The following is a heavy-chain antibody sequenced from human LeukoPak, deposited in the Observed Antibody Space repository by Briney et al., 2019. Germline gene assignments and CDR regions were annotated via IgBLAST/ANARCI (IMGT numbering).Heavy chain of an antibody. CDR2: INARTGNK. Sequence: ASEKVSCKASVYTFTSYDIHWVRQAPGQRLECMGWINARTGNKKYSQKFHGRVTITSDTSASTAYMELSSLRSEATAVYYCAREPRSSGLDYWGQGTLVTVSS. V-gene: IGHV1-3*01. CDR3: AREPRSSGLDY. D-gene: IGHD6-19*01. CDR1: VYTFTSYD. J-gene: IGHJ4*02.